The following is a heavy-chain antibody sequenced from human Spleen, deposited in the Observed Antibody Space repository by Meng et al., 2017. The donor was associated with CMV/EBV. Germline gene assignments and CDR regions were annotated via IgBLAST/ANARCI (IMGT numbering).Heavy chain of an antibody. Sequence: ASVKVSCKASGYTFTGYYMHWVRQAPGQGLEWMGWINPNSGGTNYAQKFQGRVTMTRDTSISTAYMELSSLISEDTAVYYCAREVPPATRLDYWGQGTLVTVSS. V-gene: IGHV1-2*02. J-gene: IGHJ4*02. D-gene: IGHD2-2*01. CDR3: AREVPPATRLDY. CDR1: GYTFTGYY. CDR2: INPNSGGT.